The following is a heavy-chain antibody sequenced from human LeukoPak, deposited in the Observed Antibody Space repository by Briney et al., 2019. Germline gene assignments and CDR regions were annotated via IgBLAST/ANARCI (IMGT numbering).Heavy chain of an antibody. CDR3: ARHTTIFGHFGY. V-gene: IGHV4-39*01. CDR2: MYYSGST. J-gene: IGHJ4*02. Sequence: WVRQAPGKGLEWIGSMYYSGSTYYNPSLKSRVTISVDTSKNQFSLKLSSVTAADTAVYYCARHTTIFGHFGYWGQGTLVTVSS. D-gene: IGHD3-3*01.